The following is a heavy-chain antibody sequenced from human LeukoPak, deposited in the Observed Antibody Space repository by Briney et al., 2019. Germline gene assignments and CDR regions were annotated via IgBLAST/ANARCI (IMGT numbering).Heavy chain of an antibody. CDR3: ARDDAPGLVAATADAFDI. CDR2: IYTSWST. V-gene: IGHV4-4*07. CDR1: GGSISSYY. Sequence: SETLSLTCTVSGGSISSYYWSWIRQPAGKGLEWIGRIYTSWSTNYNPSLKSRVTMSVDTSKNQLSLKLSSVTAAATAVYYCARDDAPGLVAATADAFDIWGQGTMVTISS. J-gene: IGHJ3*02. D-gene: IGHD2-15*01.